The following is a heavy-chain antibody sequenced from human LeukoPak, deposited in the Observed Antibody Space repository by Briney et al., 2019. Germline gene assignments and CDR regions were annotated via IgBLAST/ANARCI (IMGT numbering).Heavy chain of an antibody. D-gene: IGHD3-10*02. V-gene: IGHV3-66*01. CDR3: AELGITMIGGV. CDR2: IYSGGST. CDR1: EFSVGSNY. J-gene: IGHJ4*02. Sequence: PGGSLRLSCAASEFSVGSNYMTWVRQAPGKGLEWVSLIYSGGSTYYADSVKGRFTISRDNAKNSLYLQMNSLRAEDTAVYYCAELGITMIGGVWGQGTLVTVSS.